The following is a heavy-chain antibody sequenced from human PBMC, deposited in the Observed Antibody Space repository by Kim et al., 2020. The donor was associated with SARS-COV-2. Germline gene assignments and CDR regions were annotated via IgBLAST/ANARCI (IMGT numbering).Heavy chain of an antibody. J-gene: IGHJ5*02. V-gene: IGHV4-30-4*01. CDR2: IYYSGST. CDR3: AREFAGSSGYSVNWFDP. Sequence: SETLSLTCTVSGGSISSGDYYWSWIRQPPGKGLEWIGYIYYSGSTYYNPSLKSRVTISVDTSKNQFSLKLSSVTAADTAVYYCAREFAGSSGYSVNWFDPWGQGTLVTVSS. CDR1: GGSISSGDYY. D-gene: IGHD3-22*01.